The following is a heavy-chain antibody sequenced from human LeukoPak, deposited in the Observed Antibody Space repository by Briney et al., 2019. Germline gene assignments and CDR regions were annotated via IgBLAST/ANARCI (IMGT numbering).Heavy chain of an antibody. CDR1: GYSISSGYY. CDR3: ARTDLLRYFDWSSFDP. CDR2: IYYSGST. Sequence: SETLSLTCTVSGYSISSGYYWGWIRQPPGKGLEWIGYIYYSGSTNYNPSLKSRVTISVDTSKNQFSLKLSSVTAADTAVYYCARTDLLRYFDWSSFDPWGQGTLVTVSS. D-gene: IGHD3-9*01. J-gene: IGHJ5*02. V-gene: IGHV4-61*01.